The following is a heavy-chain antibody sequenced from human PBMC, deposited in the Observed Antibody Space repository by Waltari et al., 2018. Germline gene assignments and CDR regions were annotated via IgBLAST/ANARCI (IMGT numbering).Heavy chain of an antibody. CDR1: GGSISSYY. J-gene: IGHJ3*02. Sequence: QVQLQESGPGLVKPSETLSLTCTVSGGSISSYYWSWIRQPPGKGLEWIGYIYYSGSTNYNPSLMSRVTISVDTSKNQFSLKLSSVTAAYTAVYYCARANPTDAFDIWGQGTMVTVSS. CDR3: ARANPTDAFDI. V-gene: IGHV4-59*01. CDR2: IYYSGST.